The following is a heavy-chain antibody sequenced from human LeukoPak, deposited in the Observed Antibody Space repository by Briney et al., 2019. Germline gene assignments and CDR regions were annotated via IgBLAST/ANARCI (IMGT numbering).Heavy chain of an antibody. J-gene: IGHJ5*02. V-gene: IGHV4-39*07. CDR2: IYYTGST. CDR3: ARGYFNSWYMNWFDP. CDR1: GDSVSNSFYY. D-gene: IGHD6-13*01. Sequence: PSETLSLTCNVSGDSVSNSFYYWAWIRQPPGKGLEWIATIYYTGSTYYNPSLKSRVTISVDTSKNQFSLNLSSVTAADTAVYYCARGYFNSWYMNWFDPWGQGTLVTVSS.